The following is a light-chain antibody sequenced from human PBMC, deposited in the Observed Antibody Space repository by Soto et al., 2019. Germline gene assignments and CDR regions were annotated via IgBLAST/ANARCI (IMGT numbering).Light chain of an antibody. CDR3: QSYDSRLSNYV. CDR2: GNS. V-gene: IGLV1-40*01. CDR1: SSNIGAGYD. Sequence: QSVLTQPPSVSGAPGQRVTISCTGSSSNIGAGYDVHWYQQFPGTAPKLLIFGNSDRPSGVPDRFSGSKSGTPASLAITGLQAEDEADYFCQSYDSRLSNYVFGTGTKVT. J-gene: IGLJ1*01.